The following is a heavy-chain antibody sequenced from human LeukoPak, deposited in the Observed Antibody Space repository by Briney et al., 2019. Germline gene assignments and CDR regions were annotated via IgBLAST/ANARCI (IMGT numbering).Heavy chain of an antibody. V-gene: IGHV1-18*01. Sequence: ASVKVSCKASGYTFTSYGISWVRQAPGQGLEWMGWISAYNGNTNYAQKFQGRVTMTRDTSISTAYMELSRLRSDDTAVYYCARGTIVATIPDYWGQGTLVTVSS. J-gene: IGHJ4*02. CDR2: ISAYNGNT. CDR1: GYTFTSYG. D-gene: IGHD5-12*01. CDR3: ARGTIVATIPDY.